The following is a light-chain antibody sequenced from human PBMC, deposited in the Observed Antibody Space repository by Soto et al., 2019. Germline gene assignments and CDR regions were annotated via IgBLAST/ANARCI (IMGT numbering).Light chain of an antibody. V-gene: IGKV2-28*01. Sequence: DVVITQSPLSLSVTPGEPASVSCRSSQSLLHSNGFNYLDWYLQKPGQSPQLLIYLGSNRASGVPDRFSGSGSGTDFTLKISRVEAEDVGVYYCMQPLQTPWTFGQGTKV. J-gene: IGKJ1*01. CDR2: LGS. CDR3: MQPLQTPWT. CDR1: QSLLHSNGFNY.